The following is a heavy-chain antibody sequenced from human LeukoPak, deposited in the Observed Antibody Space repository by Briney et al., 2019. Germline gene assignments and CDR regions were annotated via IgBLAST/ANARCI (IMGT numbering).Heavy chain of an antibody. CDR1: GGSISSGGYY. D-gene: IGHD6-6*01. J-gene: IGHJ3*02. V-gene: IGHV4-30-2*01. CDR2: IYHSGST. Sequence: SQTLSLTCTVSGGSISSGGYYWSWIRQPPGKGLEWIGYIYHSGSTYYNPSLKSRVTISVDRSKNQFSLRLSSVTAADTAVYFCGARRAFDIWGQGTTVTVSS. CDR3: GARRAFDI.